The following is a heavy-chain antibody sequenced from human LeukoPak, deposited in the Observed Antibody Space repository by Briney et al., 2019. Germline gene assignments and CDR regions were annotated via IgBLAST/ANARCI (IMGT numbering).Heavy chain of an antibody. CDR3: AKDDVPQSPLGDLSPWGVFDY. V-gene: IGHV1-2*02. Sequence: ASVKVSCKAPGYTFTGYYIHWLRQAPGQGLEWMGWISPNSGVTHSSQKFQGRVTMTRDTSINTAYMELSSLTSDDTAFYYCAKDDVPQSPLGDLSPWGVFDYWGQGTLVTVSS. J-gene: IGHJ4*02. CDR2: ISPNSGVT. CDR1: GYTFTGYY. D-gene: IGHD3-16*02.